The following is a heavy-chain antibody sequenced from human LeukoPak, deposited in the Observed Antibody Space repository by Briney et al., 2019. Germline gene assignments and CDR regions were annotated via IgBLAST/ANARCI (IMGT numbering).Heavy chain of an antibody. CDR3: ARQIVGATNWFDP. D-gene: IGHD1-26*01. J-gene: IGHJ5*02. CDR1: GYTFTSCA. CDR2: ISANNGNT. V-gene: IGHV1-18*01. Sequence: ASLKVTCKASGYTFTSCAIIWVRQAPGQGLEWMGWISANNGNTNYAQKLQGRVTMTTDTSTSTAYMELRTLTSDDTAVYYCARQIVGATNWFDPWGQGTLVTVSS.